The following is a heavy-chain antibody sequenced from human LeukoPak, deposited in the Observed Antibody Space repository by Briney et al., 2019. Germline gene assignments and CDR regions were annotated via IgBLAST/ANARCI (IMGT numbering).Heavy chain of an antibody. CDR3: ARDSQWLRF. V-gene: IGHV3-7*01. J-gene: IGHJ4*02. Sequence: GGSLTLSCAASGFTFSSHWMSWVRQAPGNRMEWVANIKQDGSEKYYVDSVKGRFTISRDNAKNSLYLQMNSLRAEDTAVYYCARDSQWLRFWGQGTLVTVSS. D-gene: IGHD5-12*01. CDR1: GFTFSSHW. CDR2: IKQDGSEK.